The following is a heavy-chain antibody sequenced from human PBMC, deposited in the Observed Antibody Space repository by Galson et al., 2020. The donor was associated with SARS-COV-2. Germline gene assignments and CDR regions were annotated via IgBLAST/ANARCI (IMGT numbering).Heavy chain of an antibody. D-gene: IGHD3-10*01. CDR2: ISYDGSNK. CDR1: GFTFSSYA. Sequence: GGSLRLSCAASGFTFSSYAMHWVRQAPGKGLEWVAVISYDGSNKYYADSVKGRFTISRDNSKNTLYLQMNSLRAEDTAVYYSARDISREYNWFDPWGQGTLVTVSS. CDR3: ARDISREYNWFDP. J-gene: IGHJ5*02. V-gene: IGHV3-30*04.